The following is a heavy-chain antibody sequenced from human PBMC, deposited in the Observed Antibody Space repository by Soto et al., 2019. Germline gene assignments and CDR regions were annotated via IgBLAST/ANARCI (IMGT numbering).Heavy chain of an antibody. D-gene: IGHD3-22*01. CDR3: ARDGSGYRSRASPMDV. J-gene: IGHJ6*02. CDR2: IIPIFGTA. CDR1: GDTFSSYA. Sequence: SVKVSCKASGDTFSSYAIGWVRQAPGQGLEWMGGIIPIFGTANYAQKFQGRVAITADESTSTAYMELSSLRSEDTAVYYCARDGSGYRSRASPMDVWGQGTMVTVSS. V-gene: IGHV1-69*13.